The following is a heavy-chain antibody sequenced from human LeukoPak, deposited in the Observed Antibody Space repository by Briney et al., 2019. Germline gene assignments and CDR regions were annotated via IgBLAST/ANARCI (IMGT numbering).Heavy chain of an antibody. Sequence: GASVKVSCKASGYTFTSYGISWVRQAPGQGLEWMGIINPSGNRVLPSDDSTIYAEKFQSRVVMTRDTSTTVVYMELSSLRSDDTAIYYCARGKVYASGTYTLDPWGQGTLVTVSS. CDR2: INPSGNRVLPSDDST. J-gene: IGHJ5*02. V-gene: IGHV1-46*01. CDR1: GYTFTSYG. D-gene: IGHD3-10*01. CDR3: ARGKVYASGTYTLDP.